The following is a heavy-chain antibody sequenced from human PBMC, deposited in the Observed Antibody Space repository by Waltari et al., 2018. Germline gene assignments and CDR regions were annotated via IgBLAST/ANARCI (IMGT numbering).Heavy chain of an antibody. J-gene: IGHJ4*01. CDR1: GFTFTPAW. CDR2: IKSKSDGATT. V-gene: IGHV3-15*01. D-gene: IGHD7-27*01. Sequence: EVQMVESGGGSMKPGDSLRLSCVASGFTFTPAWLTWVRQAPGKGLEWAGRIKSKSDGATTDFAAPVKGRFSISREDSQNMVFLQMNSLRTEDTAIYYCTTLDAPWGGWGHGTLVTVS. CDR3: TTLDAPWGG.